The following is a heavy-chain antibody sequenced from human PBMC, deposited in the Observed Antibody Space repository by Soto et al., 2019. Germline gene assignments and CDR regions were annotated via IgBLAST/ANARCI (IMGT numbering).Heavy chain of an antibody. Sequence: QVQLQESGPGLVKPSETLSLTCTVSGGSISSYYWSWIRQSPGKGLEWIGYMYYSGSTNYNPSLKSRVTISIDTSRNQFSLKLSSVTAADTAVYYCARGTFGGVKGWGQGTLVTVSS. CDR2: MYYSGST. CDR3: ARGTFGGVKG. V-gene: IGHV4-59*01. D-gene: IGHD3-16*01. CDR1: GGSISSYY. J-gene: IGHJ4*02.